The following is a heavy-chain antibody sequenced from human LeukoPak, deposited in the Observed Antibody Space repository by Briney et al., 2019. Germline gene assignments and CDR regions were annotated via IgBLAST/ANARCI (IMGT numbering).Heavy chain of an antibody. D-gene: IGHD3-10*01. CDR3: AREAGEGGGSGSYYNHNWFDP. CDR2: INTNTGNP. V-gene: IGHV7-4-1*02. CDR1: GYTFTSYA. Sequence: ASVKVSCKASGYTFTSYAMNWVRQAPGQGLEWMGWINTNTGNPTYAQGFTGRFVSSLDTSVSTAYLQISSLKAEDTAVYYCAREAGEGGGSGSYYNHNWFDPWGQGTLVTVSS. J-gene: IGHJ5*02.